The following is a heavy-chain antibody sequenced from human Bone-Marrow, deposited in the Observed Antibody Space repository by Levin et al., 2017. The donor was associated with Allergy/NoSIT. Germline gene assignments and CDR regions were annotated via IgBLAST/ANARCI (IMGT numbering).Heavy chain of an antibody. J-gene: IGHJ4*02. CDR2: ISSSSSTI. Sequence: QAGGSLRLSCAASGFNFSSYSMNWVRQAPGKGLEWVSYISSSSSTIYYADSVKGRFTISRDNAKNSLYLQMNSLRAEDTAVYYCARIYGDYAYWGQGTLVTVSS. D-gene: IGHD4-17*01. V-gene: IGHV3-48*01. CDR1: GFNFSSYS. CDR3: ARIYGDYAY.